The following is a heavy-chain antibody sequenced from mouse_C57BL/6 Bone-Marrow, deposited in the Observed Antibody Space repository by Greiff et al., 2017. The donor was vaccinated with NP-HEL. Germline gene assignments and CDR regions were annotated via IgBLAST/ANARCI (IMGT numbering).Heavy chain of an antibody. V-gene: IGHV1-42*01. CDR3: ARNYYGSRRYFDV. Sequence: EVQLQQSGPELVKPGASVKISCKASGYSFTGYYMNWVKQSPEKSLEWIGEINPSTGGTTYNQKFKAKATLTVDKSSSTAYMQLKSLTSEDSAVYYCARNYYGSRRYFDVWGTGTTVTVSS. CDR1: GYSFTGYY. J-gene: IGHJ1*03. D-gene: IGHD1-1*01. CDR2: INPSTGGT.